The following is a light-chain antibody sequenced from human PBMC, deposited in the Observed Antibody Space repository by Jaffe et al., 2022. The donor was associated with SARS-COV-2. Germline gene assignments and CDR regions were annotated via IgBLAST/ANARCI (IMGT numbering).Light chain of an antibody. CDR3: QRYDSSPRA. V-gene: IGKV3-20*01. Sequence: EVVLTQSPGTLSLSPGEGATLSCRTSQSVSSTSLAWYQQKPGQAPRLLIYGTSSRATGIPDRFSGSGSGTDFTLTISRLEPEDFAVYYCQRYDSSPRAFGQGTKVEIK. CDR2: GTS. J-gene: IGKJ1*01. CDR1: QSVSSTS.